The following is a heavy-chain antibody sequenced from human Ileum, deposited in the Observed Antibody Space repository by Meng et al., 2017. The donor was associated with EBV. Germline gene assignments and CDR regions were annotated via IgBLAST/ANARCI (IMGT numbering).Heavy chain of an antibody. J-gene: IGHJ4*02. CDR2: NYWNAEK. CDR3: VHDCVGKEGFDY. V-gene: IGHV2-5*01. CDR1: ASSLSTNLGA. D-gene: IGHD2-21*01. Sequence: PSLVNPLQTLPLAGPLPASSLSTNLGALGRGLQPLGKALEWLALNYWNAEKHFIPSLRNRLTITKYTSENQVVLTMANMDPVETDTYYCVHDCVGKEGFDYWGQGTLVTVSS.